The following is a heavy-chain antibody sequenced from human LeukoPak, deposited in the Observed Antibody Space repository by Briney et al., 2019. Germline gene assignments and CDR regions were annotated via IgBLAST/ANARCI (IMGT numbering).Heavy chain of an antibody. CDR1: GFTFSSYS. J-gene: IGHJ5*02. D-gene: IGHD3-22*01. CDR3: AVFDMTVVDITP. CDR2: ISSSSGYI. Sequence: GGSLRLSCAASGFTFSSYSMNWVRQAPGKGLEWVSSISSSSGYIYYADSVKGRFTISRDNAKNSLHPQMNSLRAEDTAVYYCAVFDMTVVDITPWGQGTLVTVSS. V-gene: IGHV3-21*01.